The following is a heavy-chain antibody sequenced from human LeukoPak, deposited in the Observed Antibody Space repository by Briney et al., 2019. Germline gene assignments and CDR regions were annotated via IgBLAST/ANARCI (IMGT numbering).Heavy chain of an antibody. V-gene: IGHV3-33*01. D-gene: IGHD2-15*01. CDR1: GFTFSSYG. J-gene: IGHJ4*02. CDR2: IWYDGSNK. Sequence: GGSLRLFCAASGFTFSSYGMHWVRQAPGKGLEWVAVIWYDGSNKYYADSVKGRFTISRDNSKNTLYLQMNSLRAEDTAVYYCARDQDLGGGFDYWGQGTLVTVSS. CDR3: ARDQDLGGGFDY.